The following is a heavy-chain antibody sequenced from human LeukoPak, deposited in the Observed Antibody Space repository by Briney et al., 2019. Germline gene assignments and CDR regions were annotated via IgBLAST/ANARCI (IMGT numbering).Heavy chain of an antibody. CDR2: IRSKAHGGTT. CDR1: GFTFGDYA. J-gene: IGHJ3*02. Sequence: GGSLRLSCTASGFTFGDYAMSWVRQAPGKGLEWVGFIRSKAHGGTTEYAASVKGRFTISRDDSKSIAYLQMNSLKTEDTAVYYCTRDPSYYDSSGYSPGAFDIWGQGTMVTVSS. D-gene: IGHD3-22*01. V-gene: IGHV3-49*04. CDR3: TRDPSYYDSSGYSPGAFDI.